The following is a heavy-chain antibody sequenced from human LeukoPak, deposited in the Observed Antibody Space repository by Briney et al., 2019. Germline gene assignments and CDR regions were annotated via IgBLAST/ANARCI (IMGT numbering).Heavy chain of an antibody. CDR1: GFTFSGYS. CDR2: ISSSSSYI. CDR3: ARLGRQQREIDAFDI. V-gene: IGHV3-21*01. J-gene: IGHJ3*02. D-gene: IGHD6-13*01. Sequence: GGSLRLSCAASGFTFSGYSMNWVRQAPGKGLEWVSSISSSSSYIYYADSVKGRFTISRDNAKNSLYLQMNSLRAEDTAVYYCARLGRQQREIDAFDIWGQGTMVTVSS.